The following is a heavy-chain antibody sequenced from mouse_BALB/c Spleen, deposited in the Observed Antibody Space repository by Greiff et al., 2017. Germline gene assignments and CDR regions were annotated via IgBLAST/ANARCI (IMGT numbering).Heavy chain of an antibody. V-gene: IGHV1-14*01. D-gene: IGHD1-1*01. CDR3: ARDQPGSSYWYFDV. CDR2: INPYNDGT. CDR1: GYTFTSYV. J-gene: IGHJ1*01. Sequence: EVKLMESGPELVKPGASVKMSCKASGYTFTSYVMHWVKQKPGQGLEWIGYINPYNDGTKYNEKFKGKATLTSDKSSSTAYMELSSLTSEDSAVYYCARDQPGSSYWYFDVWGAGTTVTVSS.